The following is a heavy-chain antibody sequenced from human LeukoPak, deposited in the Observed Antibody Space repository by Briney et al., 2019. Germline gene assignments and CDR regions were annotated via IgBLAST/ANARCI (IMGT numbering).Heavy chain of an antibody. Sequence: ASVKVSCKVSGYTLTELSMHWVRQAPGKGLEWMGGFDPEDGETTYAQTFQGRVTMTEDTSTDTAYMELSSLRSEDTAVYYCATSTYYYDSNGYPWGQGTLVTVSS. CDR1: GYTLTELS. CDR3: ATSTYYYDSNGYP. J-gene: IGHJ5*02. D-gene: IGHD3-22*01. V-gene: IGHV1-24*01. CDR2: FDPEDGET.